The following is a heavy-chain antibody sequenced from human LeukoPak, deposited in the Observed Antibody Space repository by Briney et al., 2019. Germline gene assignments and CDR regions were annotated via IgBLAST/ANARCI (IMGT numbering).Heavy chain of an antibody. J-gene: IGHJ6*03. CDR3: ARDPYSGGYGAYYYYYMDV. CDR1: GFTFSAYN. CDR2: ITTSSTYM. Sequence: GSLRLSCAASGFTFSAYNMNWVRRTPGKGLEWVSSITTSSTYMFYADSVRGRFTISRDNAENSLYLQMNSLRDEDTAVYYCARDPYSGGYGAYYYYYMDVWGKGTTVTVSS. V-gene: IGHV3-21*01. D-gene: IGHD6-19*01.